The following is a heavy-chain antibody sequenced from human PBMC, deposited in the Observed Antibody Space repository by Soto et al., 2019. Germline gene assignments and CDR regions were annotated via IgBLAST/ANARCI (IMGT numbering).Heavy chain of an antibody. Sequence: QVQLQESGPGLVKPSETLSLTCTVSGDSISTFYWSWIRQSPGKGLEWIGYIYYTGNTNYNPSIQSRVTMSVDTSKRQFSMKLSSVTAADTAVYFCARGTFHYGSARRPVFDYWGQGTLVTVSS. CDR1: GDSISTFY. CDR2: IYYTGNT. J-gene: IGHJ4*02. D-gene: IGHD3-10*01. V-gene: IGHV4-59*12. CDR3: ARGTFHYGSARRPVFDY.